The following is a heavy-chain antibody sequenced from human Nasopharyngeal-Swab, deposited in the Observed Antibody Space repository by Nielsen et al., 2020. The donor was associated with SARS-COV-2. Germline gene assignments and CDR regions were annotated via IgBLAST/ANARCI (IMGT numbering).Heavy chain of an antibody. CDR2: ICRSGSPI. D-gene: IGHD6-25*01. CDR3: ARDSPHKAAY. V-gene: IGHV3-48*03. Sequence: GGSLRLSCAASGFTFSNYEMNWVRQAPGKGLEWVAFICRSGSPIYNADSVKGRFTISRDNVKNSLSLQMNSLRAEDTAVYFCARDSPHKAAYWGQGILVTVSS. J-gene: IGHJ4*02. CDR1: GFTFSNYE.